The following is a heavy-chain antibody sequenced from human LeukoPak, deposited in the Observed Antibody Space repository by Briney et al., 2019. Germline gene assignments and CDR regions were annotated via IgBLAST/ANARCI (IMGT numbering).Heavy chain of an antibody. J-gene: IGHJ4*02. Sequence: GGSLRLSCAASGFTFSSYGMHWVRQAPGKGLEWVTFIRSDGTNKYYADSVKGRFTISRDNSKNTLYPQMNSLRAEDTAVYYCAKEGFDEWELLYNYFDYWGQGTLVTVSS. CDR1: GFTFSSYG. V-gene: IGHV3-30*02. D-gene: IGHD1-26*01. CDR2: IRSDGTNK. CDR3: AKEGFDEWELLYNYFDY.